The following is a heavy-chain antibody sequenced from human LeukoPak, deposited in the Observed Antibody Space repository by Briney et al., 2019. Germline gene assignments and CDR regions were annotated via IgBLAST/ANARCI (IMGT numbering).Heavy chain of an antibody. D-gene: IGHD6-19*01. CDR1: GDSISSYN. CDR3: ARDRQWLVDH. Sequence: SETLSLTCTVRGDSISSYNRSWIRQPAGKGREWIGRVYVTGSTNLNPALQSRVTMSVDTSKNQFSLNLTSVTAADTAVYYCARDRQWLVDHWGQGTLVTVSS. V-gene: IGHV4-4*07. CDR2: VYVTGST. J-gene: IGHJ5*02.